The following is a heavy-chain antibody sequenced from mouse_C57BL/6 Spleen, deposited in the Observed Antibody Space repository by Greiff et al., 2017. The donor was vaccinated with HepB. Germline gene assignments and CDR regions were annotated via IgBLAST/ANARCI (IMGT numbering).Heavy chain of an antibody. J-gene: IGHJ3*01. D-gene: IGHD4-1*02. CDR1: GFSFTSYG. V-gene: IGHV2-2*01. Sequence: QVHVKQSGPGLVQPSQSLSITCTVSGFSFTSYGVHWVRQSPGKGLEWLGVIWSGGSTDYNAAFISRLSISKDNSKSQVFFKMNSLQADDTAIYYCASNNFSWFAYWGQGTLVTVSA. CDR3: ASNNFSWFAY. CDR2: IWSGGST.